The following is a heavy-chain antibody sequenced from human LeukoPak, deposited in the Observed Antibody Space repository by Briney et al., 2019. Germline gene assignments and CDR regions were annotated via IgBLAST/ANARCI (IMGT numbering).Heavy chain of an antibody. CDR2: IYSGGTT. CDR3: ARDRAPPTSWYFDY. V-gene: IGHV3-66*01. Sequence: GGSLRLSCAVSGLTVSNNYMSWVRQAPGKGLEWVSVIYSGGTTYYADSVKGRFTISRDNSKNTLYLHMNSLRADDTAVYYCARDRAPPTSWYFDYWGQGTLVTVSS. D-gene: IGHD2-2*01. J-gene: IGHJ4*02. CDR1: GLTVSNNY.